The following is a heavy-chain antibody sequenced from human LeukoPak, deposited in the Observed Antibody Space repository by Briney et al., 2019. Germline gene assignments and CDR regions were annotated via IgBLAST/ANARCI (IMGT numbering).Heavy chain of an antibody. V-gene: IGHV4-59*01. J-gene: IGHJ4*02. Sequence: PSETLSLTCTVSGGSISSYYWIWIRQPPGKGLEWIGYIYYSGSTNYNPSLKSRVTISVDTSKNQFSLKLSSVTAADTAVYYCARDEGRGFDYWGQGTLVTVSS. CDR2: IYYSGST. D-gene: IGHD1-26*01. CDR1: GGSISSYY. CDR3: ARDEGRGFDY.